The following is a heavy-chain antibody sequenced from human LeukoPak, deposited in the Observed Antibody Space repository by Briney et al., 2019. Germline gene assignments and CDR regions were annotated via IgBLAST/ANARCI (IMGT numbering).Heavy chain of an antibody. V-gene: IGHV3-43*02. CDR1: GFTFDDYA. CDR2: ISGDGGST. CDR3: AKGMTTVSRDLDY. D-gene: IGHD4-17*01. J-gene: IGHJ4*02. Sequence: QPGGSLRLSCAASGFTFDDYAMHWVRQAPGKGLEWVSLISGDGGSTYYADSVKGRFTISRDNSKNSLYLHMNSLRTEYTALYYCAKGMTTVSRDLDYWGQGTLVTVSS.